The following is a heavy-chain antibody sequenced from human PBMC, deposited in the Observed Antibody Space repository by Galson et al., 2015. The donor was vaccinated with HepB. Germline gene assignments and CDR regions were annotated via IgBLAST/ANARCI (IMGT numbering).Heavy chain of an antibody. J-gene: IGHJ4*02. Sequence: SLRLSCAASGFTFSSYAMHWVRQAPGKGLEWVAVISYDGSNKYYADSVKGRFTISRDNSKNTLYLQMNSLRAEDTAVYYCARAEKWLWCDYWGQGTLVTVSS. CDR1: GFTFSSYA. D-gene: IGHD4/OR15-4a*01. CDR2: ISYDGSNK. V-gene: IGHV3-30*04. CDR3: ARAEKWLWCDY.